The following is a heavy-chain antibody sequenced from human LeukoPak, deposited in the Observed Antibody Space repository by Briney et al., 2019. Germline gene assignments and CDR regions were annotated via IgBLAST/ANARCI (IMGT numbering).Heavy chain of an antibody. CDR3: AREISNYCSSTSCCYGNFDY. CDR2: ISAYNGNT. D-gene: IGHD2-2*01. CDR1: GYTFTSYG. V-gene: IGHV1-18*01. J-gene: IGHJ4*02. Sequence: GASVKVSCKASGYTFTSYGISWVRQAPGQGLEWMGWISAYNGNTNYAQELQGRVTMTTDTSTSTAYMELRSLRSDDTAVYYCAREISNYCSSTSCCYGNFDYWGQGTLVTVSS.